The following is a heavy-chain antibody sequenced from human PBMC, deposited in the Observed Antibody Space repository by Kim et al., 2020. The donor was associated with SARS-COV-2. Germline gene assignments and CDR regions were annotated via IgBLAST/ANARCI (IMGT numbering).Heavy chain of an antibody. D-gene: IGHD3-3*01. V-gene: IGHV3-48*03. CDR2: ISSSGNTI. J-gene: IGHJ6*01. Sequence: GGSLRLSCAASGFTFSSYEMNWVRQAPGKGLEWVSYISSSGNTIYYADSVKGRFTISRDSAKSSLYLQMNSLRAEDTAVYYLARVIHDFWRCDNEFYY. CDR1: GFTFSSYE. CDR3: ARVIHDFWRCDNEFYY.